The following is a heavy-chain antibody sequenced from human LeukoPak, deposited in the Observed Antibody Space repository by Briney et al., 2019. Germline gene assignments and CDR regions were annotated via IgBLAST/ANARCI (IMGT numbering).Heavy chain of an antibody. CDR1: GFTFPMYW. CDR3: ARLRVYANFNHYGMDV. Sequence: GGSLRLSCAASGFTFPMYWMSWVRQAPGKGLEWVANITQGESEKYYVDYVKGRFTISRDNAENALYLQMYSLIVEDTAVYYCARLRVYANFNHYGMDVWGQGTTVTVSS. V-gene: IGHV3-7*05. D-gene: IGHD4/OR15-4a*01. CDR2: ITQGESEK. J-gene: IGHJ6*02.